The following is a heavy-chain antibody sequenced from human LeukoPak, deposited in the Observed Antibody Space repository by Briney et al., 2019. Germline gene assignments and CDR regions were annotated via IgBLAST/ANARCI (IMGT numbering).Heavy chain of an antibody. CDR1: GFTFSSYS. CDR3: ARGRASGSFIIDY. Sequence: GGSLRLSCAASGFTFSSYSMNWVRLAPGKGLEWLSFIDSSSVSIHYADSVKGRFTISRDNARNSLYLQMNSLRAEDTAIYYCARGRASGSFIIDYWGQGTLVTVSS. V-gene: IGHV3-48*01. J-gene: IGHJ4*02. CDR2: IDSSSVSI. D-gene: IGHD3-10*01.